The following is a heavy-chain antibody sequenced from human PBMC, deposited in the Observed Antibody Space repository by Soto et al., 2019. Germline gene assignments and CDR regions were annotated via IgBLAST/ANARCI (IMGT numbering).Heavy chain of an antibody. D-gene: IGHD6-13*01. V-gene: IGHV4-31*03. Sequence: QVQLQESGPGLVKPSQTLSLPCTVSGGSISSGGYYWSWIRQHPGKGLEWIGYIYYSGSTYYNPSLKSRVTISVDTSKNQFSLKLSSVTAADTAVYYCARDHGSSLVGGGWFDPWGQGTLVTVSS. CDR2: IYYSGST. J-gene: IGHJ5*02. CDR3: ARDHGSSLVGGGWFDP. CDR1: GGSISSGGYY.